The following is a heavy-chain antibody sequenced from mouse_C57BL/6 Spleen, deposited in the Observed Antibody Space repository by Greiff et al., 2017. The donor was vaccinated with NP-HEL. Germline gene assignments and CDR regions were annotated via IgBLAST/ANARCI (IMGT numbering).Heavy chain of an antibody. D-gene: IGHD1-1*01. Sequence: VQLQQSGPELVKPGASVKISCKASGYTFTDYYMNWVKQSHGKSLEWIGDINPNNGGTSYNQKFKGKATLTVDKSSSTAYMELRSLTSEDSAVYYCARSGGNLITTVVDYFDYWGQGTTLTVSS. CDR1: GYTFTDYY. V-gene: IGHV1-26*01. CDR2: INPNNGGT. J-gene: IGHJ2*01. CDR3: ARSGGNLITTVVDYFDY.